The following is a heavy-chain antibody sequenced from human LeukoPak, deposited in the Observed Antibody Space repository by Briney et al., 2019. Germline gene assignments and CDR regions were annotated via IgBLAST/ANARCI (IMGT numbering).Heavy chain of an antibody. D-gene: IGHD6-13*01. J-gene: IGHJ4*02. V-gene: IGHV3-30-3*01. CDR1: GFTFSSYA. CDR3: ARDGGSWLDY. CDR2: ISYDGSNK. Sequence: GRSLRLSCAASGFTFSSYAMHWVRQAPGKGLEWVAVISYDGSNKYYADSVKGRFTISRDNSKNTLYLQMNSLRAEDTAVYYCARDGGSWLDYWGQGTLVTVSS.